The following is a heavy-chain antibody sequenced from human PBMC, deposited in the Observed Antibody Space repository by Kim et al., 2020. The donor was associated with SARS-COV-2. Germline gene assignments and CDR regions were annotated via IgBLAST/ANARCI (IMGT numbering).Heavy chain of an antibody. CDR3: GTLAVAATGYWFDP. CDR2: INHSGST. Sequence: SETLSLTCAVYGGSFSGYYWSWIRQPPGKGLEWIGEINHSGSTNYNPSLKSRGTISVDTSKNQFSLKLSSVTAADTAVYYCGTLAVAATGYWFDPWGQGT. D-gene: IGHD6-19*01. V-gene: IGHV4-34*01. J-gene: IGHJ5*02. CDR1: GGSFSGYY.